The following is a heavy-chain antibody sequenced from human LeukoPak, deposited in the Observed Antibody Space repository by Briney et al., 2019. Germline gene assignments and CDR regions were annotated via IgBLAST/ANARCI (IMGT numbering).Heavy chain of an antibody. J-gene: IGHJ5*02. CDR2: IYYSGST. V-gene: IGHV4-30-4*01. Sequence: PSETLSLTCTVSGGSISSGDYYWSWIRQPPGKGLEWIGYIYYSGSTYYNPSLKSRVTISVDTSKNQFSLKLSSVTAADTAVYYCARSPIAAAGTVSWFDPWGQGTLVTVSS. CDR3: ARSPIAAAGTVSWFDP. CDR1: GGSISSGDYY. D-gene: IGHD6-13*01.